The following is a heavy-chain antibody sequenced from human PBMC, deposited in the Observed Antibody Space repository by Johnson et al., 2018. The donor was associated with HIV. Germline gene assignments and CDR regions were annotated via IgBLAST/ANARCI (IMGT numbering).Heavy chain of an antibody. CDR2: IKQDGSEK. J-gene: IGHJ3*02. V-gene: IGHV3-7*05. CDR1: GFSFSSYW. Sequence: VQLVESGGGLVQPGGSLRLSCAASGFSFSSYWMNWVRQAPGKGLEWVANIKQDGSEKYYVDSVKGRFTISRDNAKNSLYLQMNSLRAQDTAVYYCAKGYYASGNQGIGDAFDIWGQGTMVTVSS. CDR3: AKGYYASGNQGIGDAFDI. D-gene: IGHD3-10*01.